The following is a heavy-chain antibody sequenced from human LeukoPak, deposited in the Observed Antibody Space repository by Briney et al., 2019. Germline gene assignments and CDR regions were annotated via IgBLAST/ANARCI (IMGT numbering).Heavy chain of an antibody. D-gene: IGHD6-6*01. J-gene: IGHJ6*02. V-gene: IGHV4-61*01. CDR3: ARASSGRNYYYYDMDV. CDR1: GDSVSSGTYY. CDR2: IYYSGST. Sequence: PSETLSLTCTVSGDSVSSGTYYWSWIRQPPGKGLEWIGYIYYSGSTNYNPSLKSRVTISIDTSKNQFSLKLSSVTAADTAVYYCARASSGRNYYYYDMDVWAKGPRSPSP.